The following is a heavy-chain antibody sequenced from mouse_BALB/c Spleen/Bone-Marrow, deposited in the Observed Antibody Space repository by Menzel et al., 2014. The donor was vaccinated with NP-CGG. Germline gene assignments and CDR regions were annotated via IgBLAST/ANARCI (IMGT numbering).Heavy chain of an antibody. CDR3: ARDHFYSGNFEFAY. J-gene: IGHJ3*01. Sequence: QVQLQQSGPELVKPGAPVKVSCKASGYTFTSYWMNWVKQRPGRGLEWIGRIDPSDSETHYNQKFKDKATLTVDKSSSTAYIQLSSLTSEDSAVYYCARDHFYSGNFEFAYWRQGTLVTVSA. D-gene: IGHD2-1*01. V-gene: IGHV1-69*02. CDR2: IDPSDSET. CDR1: GYTFTSYW.